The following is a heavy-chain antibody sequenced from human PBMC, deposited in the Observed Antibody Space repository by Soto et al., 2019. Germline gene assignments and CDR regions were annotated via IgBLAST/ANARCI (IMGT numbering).Heavy chain of an antibody. J-gene: IGHJ4*02. CDR3: AKDIAPFGVYYDYVWGSYRPPGRDFDY. V-gene: IGHV3-23*01. CDR1: GFTFSSYA. Sequence: GGSLRLSCAASGFTFSSYAMSWVRQAPGKGLEWVSAISGSGGSTYYADSVKGRFTISRDNSKNTLYLQMNSLRAEDTAVYYCAKDIAPFGVYYDYVWGSYRPPGRDFDYWGQGTLVTVSS. D-gene: IGHD3-16*02. CDR2: ISGSGGST.